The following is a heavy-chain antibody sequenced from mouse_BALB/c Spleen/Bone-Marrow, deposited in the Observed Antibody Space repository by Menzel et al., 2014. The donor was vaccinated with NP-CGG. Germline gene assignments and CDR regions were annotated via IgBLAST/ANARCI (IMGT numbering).Heavy chain of an antibody. J-gene: IGHJ2*01. CDR2: IDPYSGGT. D-gene: IGHD2-1*01. Sequence: LVESGPELEKPGASVKISCKASGYSFTGYNMNWVKQSNGKSLEWIGDIDPYSGGTSYNQKFKGKATLTVDKSSSTAYMQLKSQTSEDSAVYYCARSWVNYFDYWGQGTTLTVSS. V-gene: IGHV1-39*01. CDR3: ARSWVNYFDY. CDR1: GYSFTGYN.